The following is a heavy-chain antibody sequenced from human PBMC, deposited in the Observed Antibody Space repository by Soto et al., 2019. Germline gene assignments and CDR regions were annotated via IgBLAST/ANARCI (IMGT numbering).Heavy chain of an antibody. CDR2: IYYSGST. Sequence: SETLSLTCTVSGGPISSGRYYWGWVRQPPVKGLEWIGSIYYSGSTYYNPSLKSRVTISVDTSKNQFSLKLSSVTAADTAVYYCARHTRSTRFDPWGQGTLVTVSS. CDR3: ARHTRSTRFDP. V-gene: IGHV4-39*01. CDR1: GGPISSGRYY. J-gene: IGHJ5*02.